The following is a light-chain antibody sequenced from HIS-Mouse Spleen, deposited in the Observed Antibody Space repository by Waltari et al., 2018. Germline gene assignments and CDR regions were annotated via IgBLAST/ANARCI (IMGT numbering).Light chain of an antibody. Sequence: QSALTQPASVSGSPGQSITISCTGTSSDVGGSNHVSLYQQHPGKAPQLMIYDVSNRPSGVSNRFSGSKSGNTASLTISGLQAEDEADYYCSSYTSSSFNVVFGGGTKLTVL. V-gene: IGLV2-14*03. J-gene: IGLJ2*01. CDR3: SSYTSSSFNVV. CDR2: DVS. CDR1: SSDVGGSNH.